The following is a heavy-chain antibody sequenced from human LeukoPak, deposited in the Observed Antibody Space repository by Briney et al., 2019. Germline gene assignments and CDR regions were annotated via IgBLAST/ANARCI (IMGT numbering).Heavy chain of an antibody. D-gene: IGHD3-9*01. Sequence: GGSLRLSCAASGFTFNNYDMSWVRQAPGKGLEWVSSISGSGARTYYADSVKGRFTISRDNSKNTLYLQMNSLRAEDTAVYYCARPHESTGYYFPWPYWGQGTLVTVSS. J-gene: IGHJ4*02. CDR2: ISGSGART. CDR1: GFTFNNYD. CDR3: ARPHESTGYYFPWPY. V-gene: IGHV3-23*01.